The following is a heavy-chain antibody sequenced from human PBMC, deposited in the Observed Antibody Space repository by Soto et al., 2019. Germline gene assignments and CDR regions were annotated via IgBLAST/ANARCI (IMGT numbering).Heavy chain of an antibody. CDR3: AKAHHLGYCSSTSCSYYYYGMDV. Sequence: GGSLRLSCAASGFTFSSSGMHWARQAPGKGLEWVAVISYDGSKKYYTDSVRGRFTISRDNSKNTLYLQMNSLRGEDTAVYYCAKAHHLGYCSSTSCSYYYYGMDVWGQGTTVTVS. J-gene: IGHJ6*02. CDR2: ISYDGSKK. D-gene: IGHD2-2*01. V-gene: IGHV3-30*18. CDR1: GFTFSSSG.